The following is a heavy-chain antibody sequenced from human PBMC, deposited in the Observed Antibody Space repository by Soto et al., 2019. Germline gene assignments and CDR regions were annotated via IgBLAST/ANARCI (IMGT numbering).Heavy chain of an antibody. CDR3: TGEEGGSYDNWFNP. V-gene: IGHV3-21*01. CDR1: TYNSYS. J-gene: IGHJ5*02. Sequence: EVQLVESGGGLVKPGGSLRLSCTFTYNSYSLNWVRQAPGKGLEWVSAISSGSAYIKYGDSVKARFTISRDNANNFLYFEMRSLRVDDTSVCYCTGEEGGSYDNWFNPWVLGSLVTVSS. D-gene: IGHD1-26*01. CDR2: ISSGSAYI.